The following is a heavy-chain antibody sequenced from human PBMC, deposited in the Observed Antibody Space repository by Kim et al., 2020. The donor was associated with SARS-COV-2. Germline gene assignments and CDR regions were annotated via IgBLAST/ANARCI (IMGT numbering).Heavy chain of an antibody. CDR1: GFTFEDYG. CDR2: ITWSGGRT. CDR3: AREWGAVTENWFGP. J-gene: IGHJ5*02. Sequence: GGSLRLSCEGSGFTFEDYGMSWVRQVPGKGLEWVAGITWSGGRTTYAESVKDRFTISRDNAKNSLYLQINNLRVEDTAFYYCAREWGAVTENWFGPWGRGTLVTVSS. V-gene: IGHV3-20*04. D-gene: IGHD6-19*01.